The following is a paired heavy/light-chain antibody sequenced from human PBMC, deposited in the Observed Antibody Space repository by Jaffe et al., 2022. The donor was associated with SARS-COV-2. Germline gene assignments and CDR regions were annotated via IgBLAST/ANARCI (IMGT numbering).Heavy chain of an antibody. CDR3: ARQGDLWFGEVLYPYYGMDV. D-gene: IGHD3-10*01. CDR2: IYNSGIT. V-gene: IGHV4-39*01. Sequence: QLQLQESGPGLVKASETLPLTCTVSGGSITSSSYYWGWIRQPPGKGLEWIGSIYNSGITYYNPSLKSRVTISVDTSKNQFSLKLSSVTAADTAVYYCARQGDLWFGEVLYPYYGMDVWGQGTTVTVSS. J-gene: IGHJ6*02. CDR1: GGSITSSSYY.
Light chain of an antibody. CDR3: QSYDSSLSGYV. Sequence: QSVLTQPPSVSGAPGQRVTISCTGSSSNIGAGYDVHWYQQLPGTSPKLLIYYNNNRPSGVPDRFSGSKSGTSASLAITGLQAEDEADYYCQSYDSSLSGYVFGTGTQVTVL. CDR1: SSNIGAGYD. CDR2: YNN. V-gene: IGLV1-40*01. J-gene: IGLJ1*01.